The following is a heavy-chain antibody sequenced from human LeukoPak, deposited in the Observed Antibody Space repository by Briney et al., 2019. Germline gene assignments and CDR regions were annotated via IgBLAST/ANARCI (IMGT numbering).Heavy chain of an antibody. CDR3: ARGTPFDY. V-gene: IGHV4-59*01. CDR2: IYYSGST. CDR1: GGSISSYY. Sequence: SETLSLTCTVSGGSISSYYWSWIRQPPGKGLEWIGYIYYSGSTNYNPSLKSRVTISVDTSKNQFSLKLSSVTAADTAVYYCARGTPFDYWGQGTLVTVSS. J-gene: IGHJ4*02.